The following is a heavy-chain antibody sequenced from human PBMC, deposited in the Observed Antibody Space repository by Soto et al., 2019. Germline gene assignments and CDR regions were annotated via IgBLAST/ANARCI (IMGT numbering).Heavy chain of an antibody. CDR1: GGSVSSGSYY. CDR3: ASSYSSGWPTYYYYGMDV. V-gene: IGHV4-61*01. J-gene: IGHJ6*02. CDR2: IYYSGST. D-gene: IGHD6-19*01. Sequence: QVQLQESGPGLVKPSETLSLTCTVSGGSVSSGSYYWSWIRQPPGKGLEWIGYIYYSGSTNYNPSLKSRVTISVDTSKNQFSLKLSSVTAADTAVYYYASSYSSGWPTYYYYGMDVWGQGTTVTVSS.